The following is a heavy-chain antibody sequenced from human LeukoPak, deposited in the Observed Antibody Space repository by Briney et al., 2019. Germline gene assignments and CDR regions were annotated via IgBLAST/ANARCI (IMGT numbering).Heavy chain of an antibody. CDR2: IYYSGST. J-gene: IGHJ4*02. Sequence: SETLSLTCTVSGDSISSTNYYWGWIRQPPGKGLEWIGSIYYSGSTYYNPSLESRVTISVDTSKNQFSLRLSSVTAADTAVYYCVRVDNGGNYFDYWGQGTLVTVSS. V-gene: IGHV4-39*01. CDR1: GDSISSTNYY. CDR3: VRVDNGGNYFDY. D-gene: IGHD4-23*01.